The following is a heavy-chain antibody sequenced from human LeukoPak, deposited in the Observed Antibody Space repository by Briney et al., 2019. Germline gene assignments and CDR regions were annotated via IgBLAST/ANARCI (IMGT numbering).Heavy chain of an antibody. D-gene: IGHD6-13*01. V-gene: IGHV4-34*01. CDR2: INHSGST. CDR1: GGSLSGHY. J-gene: IGHJ4*02. Sequence: PSETLSLTCAVYGGSLSGHYWSWMRRPPGKGLEWIGEINHSGSTKYNPSLKSRVTVSVDTSKNQFSLEVSSVTAADTAVYYCARRAGYTGSWYEYWGQGTLVTVSS. CDR3: ARRAGYTGSWYEY.